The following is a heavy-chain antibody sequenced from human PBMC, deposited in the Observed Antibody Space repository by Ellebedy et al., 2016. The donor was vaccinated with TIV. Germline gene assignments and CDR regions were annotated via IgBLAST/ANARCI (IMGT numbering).Heavy chain of an antibody. D-gene: IGHD5-12*01. J-gene: IGHJ4*02. V-gene: IGHV4-38-2*02. CDR1: HFAIRGGYY. CDR2: MFHSGST. CDR3: ARMTSRGFSTPAY. Sequence: SETLSLXCSVSHFAIRGGYYWGWIRPPAGRGLEGIGIMFHSGSTYYNPSLRSRVTMSVDTSKNQLSLKLRSVTDADTAIYYCARMTSRGFSTPAYWGQGTLVTASS.